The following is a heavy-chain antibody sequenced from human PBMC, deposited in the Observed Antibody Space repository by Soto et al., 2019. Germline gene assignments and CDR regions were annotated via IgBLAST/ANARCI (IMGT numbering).Heavy chain of an antibody. Sequence: AVYGGSFSGYYWSWIRQPPGKGLEWIGEINHSGSTNYNPSLKSRVTISVDTSKNQFSLKLSSVTAADTAVYYCARWHPTYLYYYYGMDVWGQGTTVTVYS. CDR1: GGSFSGYY. CDR2: INHSGST. V-gene: IGHV4-34*01. J-gene: IGHJ6*02. CDR3: ARWHPTYLYYYYGMDV.